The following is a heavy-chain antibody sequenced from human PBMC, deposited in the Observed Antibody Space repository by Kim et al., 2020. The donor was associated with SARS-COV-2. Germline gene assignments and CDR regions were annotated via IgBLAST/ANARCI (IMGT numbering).Heavy chain of an antibody. CDR1: GGSFNDYY. CDR3: AGGQDVDSGRYGGMDV. V-gene: IGHV4-34*01. J-gene: IGHJ6*04. Sequence: SETLSLTCAVYGGSFNDYYWSWIRQPPGKGLVWIGEINHSGSTNYNPSLRSRVIISVDTSKNQFSLELRSATAADTAVYYCAGGQDVDSGRYGGMDVWGEGTTVTVSS. D-gene: IGHD3-10*01. CDR2: INHSGST.